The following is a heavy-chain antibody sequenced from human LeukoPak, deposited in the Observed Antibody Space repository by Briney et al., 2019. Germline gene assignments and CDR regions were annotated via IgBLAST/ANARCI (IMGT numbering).Heavy chain of an antibody. D-gene: IGHD3-3*01. CDR1: GYTFTSYD. CDR2: MNPNSGNT. V-gene: IGHV1-8*01. CDR3: ASPIRPTYYDFWRDAFDI. J-gene: IGHJ3*02. Sequence: ASVKVSCKASGYTFTSYDINWVRQATGQGLEWMGWMNPNSGNTGYAQKFQGRVTMTRNTSISTAYMELSSLRSDDTAVYYCASPIRPTYYDFWRDAFDIWGQGTMVTVSS.